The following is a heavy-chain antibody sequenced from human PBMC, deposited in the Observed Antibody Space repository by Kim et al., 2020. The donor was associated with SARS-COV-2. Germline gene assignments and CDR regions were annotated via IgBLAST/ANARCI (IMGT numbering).Heavy chain of an antibody. V-gene: IGHV3-13*01. CDR2: ITTTSDT. J-gene: IGHJ4*02. CDR3: ARAPLGGGYVLFY. CDR1: GFTFSNYD. Sequence: GGSLRLSCAASGFTFSNYDMNWVRQPPGKGLEWVSSITTTSDTSNHDSVKGRFTISTENTKNTSYLQLNSLRAGDTAVDYYARAPLGGGYVLFYWCQGTL. D-gene: IGHD3-10*02.